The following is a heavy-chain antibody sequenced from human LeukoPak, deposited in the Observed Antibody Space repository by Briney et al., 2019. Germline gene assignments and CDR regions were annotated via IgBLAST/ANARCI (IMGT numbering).Heavy chain of an antibody. CDR2: MNPNSGNT. CDR1: GYTFTGYY. J-gene: IGHJ5*02. V-gene: IGHV1-8*02. CDR3: ARVSYYYDSSGLNWFDP. Sequence: ASVKVSCKASGYTFTGYYMHWVRQAPGQGLEWMGWMNPNSGNTGYAQKFQGRVTMTRNTSISTAYMELSSLRSEDTAVYYCARVSYYYDSSGLNWFDPWGQGTLVTVSS. D-gene: IGHD3-22*01.